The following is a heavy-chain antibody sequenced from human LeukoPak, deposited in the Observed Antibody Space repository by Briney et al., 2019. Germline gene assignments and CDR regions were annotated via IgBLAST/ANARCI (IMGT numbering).Heavy chain of an antibody. CDR1: GFTFSSSA. CDR2: ISNNGGYT. D-gene: IGHD2-15*01. V-gene: IGHV3-23*01. CDR3: AKQLGYCSDGSCYFPY. Sequence: GGSLRLSCAASGFTFSSSAMSWVRQAPGKGLEWVSAISNNGGYTYYADSVQGRFTISRDNSKSTLRLQMNSLRAEDTAVYYCAKQLGYCSDGSCYFPYWGQGTLVTISS. J-gene: IGHJ4*02.